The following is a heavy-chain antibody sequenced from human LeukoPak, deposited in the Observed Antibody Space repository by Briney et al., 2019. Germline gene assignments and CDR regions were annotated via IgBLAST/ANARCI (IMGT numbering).Heavy chain of an antibody. J-gene: IGHJ6*02. CDR3: ARGPVPNYYYYGMDV. D-gene: IGHD2-2*01. Sequence: GSLRLSCAASGSTFSDHYMDWVRQAPGKGLEWVGRTRNKANSYTTEYAASVKGRFTISRDDSKNSLYLQMNSLKTEDTAVYYCARGPVPNYYYYGMDVWGQGTTVTVSS. CDR1: GSTFSDHY. V-gene: IGHV3-72*01. CDR2: TRNKANSYTT.